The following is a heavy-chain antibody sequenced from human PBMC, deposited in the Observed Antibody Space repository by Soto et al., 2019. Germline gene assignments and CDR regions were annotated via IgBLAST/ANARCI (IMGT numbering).Heavy chain of an antibody. Sequence: GGSLRLSCAASGLTFSSYAMSWVRQAPGKGLEWVSAISGSGGSTYYADSVKGRFTISRDNSKNTLYLQMNSLRAEDTAVYYCAKNDYGDPSLCYWGQGTLVTVSS. CDR1: GLTFSSYA. D-gene: IGHD4-17*01. CDR2: ISGSGGST. J-gene: IGHJ4*02. V-gene: IGHV3-23*01. CDR3: AKNDYGDPSLCY.